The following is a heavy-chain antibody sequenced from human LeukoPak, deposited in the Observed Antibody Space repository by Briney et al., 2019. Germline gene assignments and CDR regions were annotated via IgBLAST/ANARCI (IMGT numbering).Heavy chain of an antibody. V-gene: IGHV4-34*01. CDR3: AAYDILTGCDY. J-gene: IGHJ4*02. CDR1: GGSFSGYY. D-gene: IGHD3-9*01. CDR2: INHSGST. Sequence: SETLSLTCAVYGGSFSGYYWSWIRQPPGKGLEWIGEINHSGSTNYNPSLKSRVTISVDTSKNQFSLKLNSVTAADTAVYYCAAYDILTGCDYWGQGTLVTVSS.